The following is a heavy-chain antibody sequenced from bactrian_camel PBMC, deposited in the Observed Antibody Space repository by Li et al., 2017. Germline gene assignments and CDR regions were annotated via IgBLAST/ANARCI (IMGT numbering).Heavy chain of an antibody. J-gene: IGHJ7*01. CDR2: INSDGGTT. D-gene: IGHD2*01. CDR1: SLIMSTHY. V-gene: IGHV3S40*01. Sequence: DVQLVESGGGLVQPGGSLKLSCVGSSLIMSTHYMSWVRQAPGKGLEWVSGINSDGGTTYYVDSVKGRFTISRDNAKNTVYLQMNSLKPEDTAVYYCVRGWSYFVLEYWGKGTQVTVS.